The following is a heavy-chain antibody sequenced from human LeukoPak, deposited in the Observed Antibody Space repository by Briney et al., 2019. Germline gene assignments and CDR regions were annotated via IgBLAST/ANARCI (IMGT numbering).Heavy chain of an antibody. Sequence: PSETLSLTCAVYGGSFSGYYWSWIRQPPGKGLEWIGEINHSGSTNYNPSLKSRVTISVDTSKNQFSLKLSSVTAADTAVYYCARDTLYEHQWLVLDYWGQGTLVTVSS. D-gene: IGHD6-19*01. CDR2: INHSGST. CDR1: GGSFSGYY. CDR3: ARDTLYEHQWLVLDY. V-gene: IGHV4-34*01. J-gene: IGHJ4*02.